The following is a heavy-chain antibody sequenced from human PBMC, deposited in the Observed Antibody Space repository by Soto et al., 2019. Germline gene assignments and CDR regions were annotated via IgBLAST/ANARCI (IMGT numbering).Heavy chain of an antibody. CDR3: AISIAAAGTDY. CDR2: IYYSGST. Sequence: PSETLSLTCTVSGGSISSSSYYWGWIRQPPGKGLEWIGSIYYSGSTYYNPSLKSRVTISVDTSKNQFSLKLSSVTAADTAVYYCAISIAAAGTDYWGQGTLVTVSS. V-gene: IGHV4-39*01. J-gene: IGHJ4*02. CDR1: GGSISSSSYY. D-gene: IGHD6-13*01.